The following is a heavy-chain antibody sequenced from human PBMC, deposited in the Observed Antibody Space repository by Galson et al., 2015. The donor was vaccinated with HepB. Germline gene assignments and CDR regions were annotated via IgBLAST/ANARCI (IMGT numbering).Heavy chain of an antibody. V-gene: IGHV3-33*01. CDR2: IWYDGSNK. D-gene: IGHD6-13*01. CDR1: GFTFSSYG. Sequence: SLRLSCAASGFTFSSYGMHWVRQAPGKGLEWVAVIWYDGSNKYYADSVKGRFTISRDNSKNTLYLQMNSLRAEDTAVYYCATGSSWYSPGEDYWGQGTLVTVSS. CDR3: ATGSSWYSPGEDY. J-gene: IGHJ4*02.